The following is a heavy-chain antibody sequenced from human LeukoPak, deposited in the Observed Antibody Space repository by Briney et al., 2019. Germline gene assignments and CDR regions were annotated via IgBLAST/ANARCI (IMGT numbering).Heavy chain of an antibody. Sequence: GGSLRLSCAASGFTFSSYSMYWVRQAPGKGLEWVSYISSSSDTIYYADSVKGRFTISRDNSKNTLYLQMNSLRAEDTAVYYCAKDLGGYNYLIAYWGQGTLVTVSS. D-gene: IGHD5-24*01. CDR2: ISSSSDTI. CDR3: AKDLGGYNYLIAY. J-gene: IGHJ4*02. CDR1: GFTFSSYS. V-gene: IGHV3-48*01.